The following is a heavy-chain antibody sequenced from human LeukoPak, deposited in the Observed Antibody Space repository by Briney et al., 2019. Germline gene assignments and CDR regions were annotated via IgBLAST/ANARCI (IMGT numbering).Heavy chain of an antibody. Sequence: GGSLRLSCAASGFSFSHYAMSWVRQAPTRGLEWVSSLRGDGETFYADSVKGRLTISRDNSKNTLYLQMNSLRAEDTAVYYCAKDQYYGSGSYWNDYWGQGTLVTVSS. D-gene: IGHD3-10*01. CDR2: LRGDGET. J-gene: IGHJ4*02. CDR1: GFSFSHYA. V-gene: IGHV3-23*01. CDR3: AKDQYYGSGSYWNDY.